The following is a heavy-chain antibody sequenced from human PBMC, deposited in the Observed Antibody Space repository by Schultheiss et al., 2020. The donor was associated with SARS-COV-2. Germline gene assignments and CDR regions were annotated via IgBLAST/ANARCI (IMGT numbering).Heavy chain of an antibody. CDR2: INAGNGNT. CDR1: GYTFTSYA. J-gene: IGHJ5*02. CDR3: ARYREDGELLRFDP. D-gene: IGHD3-10*01. Sequence: ASVKVSCKTSGYTFTSYAMHWVRQAPGQRPEWMGWINAGNGNTKYSQKFQGRVIMTTDTSTSTAYMELRSLRSDDTAVYYCARYREDGELLRFDPWGQGTLVTVSS. V-gene: IGHV1-3*01.